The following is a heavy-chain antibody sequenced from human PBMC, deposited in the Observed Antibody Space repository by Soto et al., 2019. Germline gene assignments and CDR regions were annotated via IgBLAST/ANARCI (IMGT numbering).Heavy chain of an antibody. J-gene: IGHJ6*02. CDR1: GGTFSSYS. Sequence: QVQLVQSGAEVKTPGSSVKVSCKASGGTFSSYSINWVRQAHGQGLEWMGRLIPMFGTTDYAQRFQGRVTFTADEYNSTASMEVTNLTSEDTAVYYCARAVVLTFTRFYDMDVWGQGTTVTVSS. V-gene: IGHV1-69*18. CDR3: ARAVVLTFTRFYDMDV. D-gene: IGHD3-9*01. CDR2: LIPMFGTT.